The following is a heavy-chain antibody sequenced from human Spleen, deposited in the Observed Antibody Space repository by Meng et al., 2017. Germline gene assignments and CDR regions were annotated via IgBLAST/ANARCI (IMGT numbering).Heavy chain of an antibody. CDR3: GGDRSGAYSSIDP. D-gene: IGHD2-15*01. CDR1: GYTFSDYY. J-gene: IGHJ5*02. V-gene: IGHV1-2*02. Sequence: ASVKVSCKTSGYTFSDYYILWVRHAPGQGLEWMGWINPNSGDTNYAQKFQGRVTMTGDTSITTAYMEQSRVRSDDTAVYYCGGDRSGAYSSIDPWGQGTLVTVSS. CDR2: INPNSGDT.